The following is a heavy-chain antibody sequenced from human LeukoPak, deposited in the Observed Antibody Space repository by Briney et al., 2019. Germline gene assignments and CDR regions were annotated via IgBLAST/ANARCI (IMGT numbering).Heavy chain of an antibody. D-gene: IGHD3-22*01. CDR3: ARDRLGDYDHSGYYDK. CDR1: GFTFSDYY. CDR2: ICDSGRTV. Sequence: GRSLRLSCAASGFTFSDYYMSWLRQAPGKGLEGVAYICDSGRTVYYADSVKGRFNISRDNAKNSVYLQMNNLRAEDTAVYYCARDRLGDYDHSGYYDKWGQGTLVTVSS. V-gene: IGHV3-11*01. J-gene: IGHJ4*02.